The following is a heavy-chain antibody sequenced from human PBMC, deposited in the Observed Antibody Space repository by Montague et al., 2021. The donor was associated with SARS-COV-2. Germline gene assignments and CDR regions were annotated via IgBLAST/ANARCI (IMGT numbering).Heavy chain of an antibody. J-gene: IGHJ5*02. CDR1: GFTFSDYY. D-gene: IGHD6-13*01. Sequence: SLRLSCAASGFTFSDYYMSWLRQAPGKGLEWVSYISSSGSTIYYADSVKGRFTISRDNAKNSLYPQMNSLRAEDTAVYYCARDGSSSWFNWFDPWGQGTLVTVSS. V-gene: IGHV3-11*01. CDR2: ISSSGSTI. CDR3: ARDGSSSWFNWFDP.